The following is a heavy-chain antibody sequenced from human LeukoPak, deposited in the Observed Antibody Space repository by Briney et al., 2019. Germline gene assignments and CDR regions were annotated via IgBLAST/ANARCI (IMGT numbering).Heavy chain of an antibody. CDR2: ISSASTYT. V-gene: IGHV3-11*03. J-gene: IGHJ3*02. CDR3: AKFLTGQYDAFDI. D-gene: IGHD3-9*01. Sequence: PGGSLRLSCTASEFTFSNFYMSWIRQAPGKGLEGVSFISSASTYTNFADSVKGRFTVSRDNAKNSLFLQMNSLRAEDTAVYYCAKFLTGQYDAFDIWGQGTMDTVSA. CDR1: EFTFSNFY.